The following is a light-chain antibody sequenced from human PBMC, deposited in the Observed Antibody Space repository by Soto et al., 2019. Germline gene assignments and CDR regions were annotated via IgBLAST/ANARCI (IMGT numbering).Light chain of an antibody. CDR1: SSDVGGYSR. V-gene: IGLV2-14*01. Sequence: QSALTQPASVSGSPGQSITISCTGTSSDVGGYSRVSWYQQHPGEAPKLVIYEVSNRPSGVSNRFFGSKSGNTASLTISGLQADDEADYYCCSKTSSITYVFGSGTKVTVL. J-gene: IGLJ1*01. CDR2: EVS. CDR3: CSKTSSITYV.